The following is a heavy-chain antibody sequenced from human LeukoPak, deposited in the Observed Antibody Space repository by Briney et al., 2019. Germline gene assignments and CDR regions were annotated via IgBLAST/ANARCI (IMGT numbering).Heavy chain of an antibody. CDR3: ARGIYCSGGSCYPELFSYYHYFGMDV. Sequence: ASVKVSCKASGYTFTSYDINWVRQATGQGLEWMGWMNPNSGNTGYAQKFQGRVTMTRNTSISTAYMELSSLRSEDTAVYYCARGIYCSGGSCYPELFSYYHYFGMDVWGQGTTVTVSS. J-gene: IGHJ6*02. CDR2: MNPNSGNT. CDR1: GYTFTSYD. V-gene: IGHV1-8*01. D-gene: IGHD2-15*01.